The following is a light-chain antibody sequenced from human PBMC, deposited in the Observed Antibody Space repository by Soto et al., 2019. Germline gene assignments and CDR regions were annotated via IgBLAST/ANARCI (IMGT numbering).Light chain of an antibody. CDR3: MQPLQPPLT. CDR2: LGS. Sequence: DSVMTQSPLSLPVTPGEPASISCRSSQSLLRSDGYNYVDWYLQKPGQSPQLLIYLGSNRASGVPERFSGSGSDTDFTLKISRMEAQDVGVYFCMQPLQPPLTFGGGTKVELK. J-gene: IGKJ4*01. CDR1: QSLLRSDGYNY. V-gene: IGKV2-28*01.